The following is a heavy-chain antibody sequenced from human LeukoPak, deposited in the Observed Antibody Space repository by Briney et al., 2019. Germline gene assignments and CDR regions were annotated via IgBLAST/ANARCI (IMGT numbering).Heavy chain of an antibody. CDR1: GFTFSSYE. Sequence: GGSLRLSCAASGFTFSSYEMNWVRQAPGKGLEWVSYISSSGSTIYYADSVKGRFTISRDDSKNTLYLQMNSLRTEDTAVYCCAKQPLSYDSSGGSWFDPWGQGTLVTVSS. V-gene: IGHV3-48*03. CDR3: AKQPLSYDSSGGSWFDP. CDR2: ISSSGSTI. J-gene: IGHJ5*02. D-gene: IGHD3-22*01.